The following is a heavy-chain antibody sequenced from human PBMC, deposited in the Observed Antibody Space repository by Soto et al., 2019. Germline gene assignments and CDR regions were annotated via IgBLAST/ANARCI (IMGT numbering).Heavy chain of an antibody. Sequence: QVQLVQSGAEVKKPGASVKVSCEASGFTFTDYYIHWVRQSPGQGLEWMGWINPSSGGTKSAQQFQGRVTMTRDTSSSDAYTELSGVTADDTYVDYCVGGKFIRSWGQGALVTVSS. J-gene: IGHJ1*01. CDR1: GFTFTDYY. D-gene: IGHD2-15*01. CDR3: VGGKFIRS. CDR2: INPSSGGT. V-gene: IGHV1-2*02.